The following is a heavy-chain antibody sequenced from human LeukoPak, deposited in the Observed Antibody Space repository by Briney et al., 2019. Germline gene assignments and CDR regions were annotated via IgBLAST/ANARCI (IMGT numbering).Heavy chain of an antibody. V-gene: IGHV4-39*01. CDR2: IYYSGST. CDR1: GGSLSSSSYY. J-gene: IGHJ3*02. Sequence: SETLSLTCTVSGGSLSSSSYYWGWIRQPPGTGLEWIGSIYYSGSTYYNPSLKSRVTISVDTSKNQFSLKLSSVTAADTAVYYGARHYYYDSSGLDDAFDIWGQGTMVTVSS. CDR3: ARHYYYDSSGLDDAFDI. D-gene: IGHD3-22*01.